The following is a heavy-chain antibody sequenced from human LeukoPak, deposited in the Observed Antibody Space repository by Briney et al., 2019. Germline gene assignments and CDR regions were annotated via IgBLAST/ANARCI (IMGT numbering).Heavy chain of an antibody. Sequence: KPSETLSLTCAVYGGSFSGYYWSWIRQPPGKGLEWIGEINHSGSTNYNPPLKSRLTISVDTSKNQFSLKLSSVTAADTAVYYCARRGMTTRGWFDPWGQGTLVTVSS. V-gene: IGHV4-34*01. CDR3: ARRGMTTRGWFDP. CDR1: GGSFSGYY. J-gene: IGHJ5*02. D-gene: IGHD4-17*01. CDR2: INHSGST.